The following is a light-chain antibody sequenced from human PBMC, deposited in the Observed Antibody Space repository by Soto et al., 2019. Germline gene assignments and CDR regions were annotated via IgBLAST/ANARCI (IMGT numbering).Light chain of an antibody. J-gene: IGKJ5*01. CDR2: GAS. Sequence: IMLTQSPATLSLSQGERATLSCRASQSVCSNLAWHHQRPGQAPRLLIYGASTRATGVPARFSGGGSGTEFTLTITSLQSEDFAVYWCQQYKNWPLPFGPGTLLAIK. CDR1: QSVCSN. V-gene: IGKV3D-15*01. CDR3: QQYKNWPLP.